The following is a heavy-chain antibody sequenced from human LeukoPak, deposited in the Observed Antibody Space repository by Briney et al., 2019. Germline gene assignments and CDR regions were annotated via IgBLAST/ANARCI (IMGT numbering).Heavy chain of an antibody. V-gene: IGHV1-18*01. CDR2: ISAYNGNT. CDR3: ARGYCSGGSCYDY. D-gene: IGHD2-15*01. Sequence: GASVKVSCKASGYTFTSYGISWVRQAPGQGLEWMGWISAYNGNTNYAQKLQGRVTITTDESTSTAYMELSSLRSEDTAVYYCARGYCSGGSCYDYWGQGTLVTVSS. CDR1: GYTFTSYG. J-gene: IGHJ4*02.